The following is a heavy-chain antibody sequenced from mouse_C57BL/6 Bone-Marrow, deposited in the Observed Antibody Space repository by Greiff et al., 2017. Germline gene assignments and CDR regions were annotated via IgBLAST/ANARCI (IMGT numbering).Heavy chain of an antibody. CDR1: GFTFSSYG. V-gene: IGHV5-6*01. J-gene: IGHJ3*01. D-gene: IGHD6-1*01. CDR3: ARQADAY. CDR2: ISSGGSYT. Sequence: EVKVVESGGDLVKPGGSLKLSCAASGFTFSSYGMSWVRQTPDKRLEWVATISSGGSYTYYPDSVKGRFTISRDNAKNTLYLQMSSLKSEDTAMYYCARQADAYWGQGTLVTVSA.